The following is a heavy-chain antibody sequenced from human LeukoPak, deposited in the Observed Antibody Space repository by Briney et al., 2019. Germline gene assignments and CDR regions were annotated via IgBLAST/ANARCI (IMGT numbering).Heavy chain of an antibody. CDR3: ARRTGTAQIAAAGSGYFDY. CDR2: IYPGDSDT. CDR1: GYIFTDYF. Sequence: GESLKISCQTSGYIFTDYFIGWVRQMPGKGLECLGIIYPGDSDTRYSPSFQGQVTISVDKSIDTAYLQWSSLKASDAAMYYCARRTGTAQIAAAGSGYFDYWGQGTLVTVSS. V-gene: IGHV5-51*01. D-gene: IGHD6-13*01. J-gene: IGHJ4*02.